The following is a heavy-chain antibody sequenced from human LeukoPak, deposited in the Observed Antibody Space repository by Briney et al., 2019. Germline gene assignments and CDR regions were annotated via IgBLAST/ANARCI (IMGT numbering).Heavy chain of an antibody. CDR3: ARKGGYSYGFSFDP. J-gene: IGHJ5*02. CDR1: GHTFTGYY. D-gene: IGHD5-18*01. CDR2: IIPIFGTA. Sequence: ASVKVSCKASGHTFTGYYMHWVRQAPGQGLEWMGGIIPIFGTANYAQKFQGRVTITADESTSTAYMELSSLRSEDTAVYYCARKGGYSYGFSFDPWGQGTLVTVSS. V-gene: IGHV1-69*13.